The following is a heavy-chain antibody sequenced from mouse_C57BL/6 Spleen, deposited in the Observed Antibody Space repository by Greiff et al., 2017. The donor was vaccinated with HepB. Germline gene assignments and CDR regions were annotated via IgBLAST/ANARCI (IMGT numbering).Heavy chain of an antibody. CDR2: ISYDGSN. V-gene: IGHV3-6*01. CDR1: GYSITSGYY. CDR3: ARDDYYGSSRYAMDY. D-gene: IGHD1-1*01. Sequence: EVQLVESGPGLVKPSQSLSLTCSVTGYSITSGYYWNWIRQFPGNKLEWMGYISYDGSNNYNPSLKNRISITRDTSKNQFFLKLNSVTTEDTATYYCARDDYYGSSRYAMDYWGQGTSVTVSS. J-gene: IGHJ4*01.